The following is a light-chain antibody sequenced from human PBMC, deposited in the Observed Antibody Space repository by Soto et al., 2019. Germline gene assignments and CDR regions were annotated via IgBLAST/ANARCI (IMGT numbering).Light chain of an antibody. CDR3: QQRSSQLT. CDR1: QSVSSY. V-gene: IGKV3-11*01. J-gene: IGKJ4*01. Sequence: EIVLTHSPATLSLSPGERATLSCRASQSVSSYLAWYQQKPGQAPRLLIYDASNRATGIPARFSGSGSGTDFPIIISILEPEDFEVYYCQQRSSQLTFVLGTEVEIK. CDR2: DAS.